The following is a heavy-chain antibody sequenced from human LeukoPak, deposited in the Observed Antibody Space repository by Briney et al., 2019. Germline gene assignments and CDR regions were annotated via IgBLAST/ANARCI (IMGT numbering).Heavy chain of an antibody. CDR2: IIPIFGTA. Sequence: SVKVSCKASGGTFSSYAISWVRQAPGQGLERMGGIIPIFGTANYAQKFQGRVTITADESTSTAYMELSSLRSEDTAVYYCARALDPCGGDCYETHAFDIWGQGTMVTVSS. D-gene: IGHD2-21*02. J-gene: IGHJ3*02. V-gene: IGHV1-69*01. CDR3: ARALDPCGGDCYETHAFDI. CDR1: GGTFSSYA.